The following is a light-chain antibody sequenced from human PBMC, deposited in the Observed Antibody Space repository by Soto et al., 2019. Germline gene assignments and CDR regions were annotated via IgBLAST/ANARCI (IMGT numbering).Light chain of an antibody. Sequence: QSALTQPASVSGSPGQSITISCTGTSSDVGGYNSVSWYQQHPGKAPKLVIYEVTNRPSGISNRFSGSKSGNMASLTISGLQAEDEADYYCSSYTSSSTRVFGTGTKSPS. CDR3: SSYTSSSTRV. V-gene: IGLV2-14*01. CDR1: SSDVGGYNS. J-gene: IGLJ1*01. CDR2: EVT.